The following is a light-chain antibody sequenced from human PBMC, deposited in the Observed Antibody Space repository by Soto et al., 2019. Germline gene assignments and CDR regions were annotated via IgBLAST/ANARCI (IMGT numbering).Light chain of an antibody. V-gene: IGKV3-20*01. CDR3: QQYGGSPYT. Sequence: EIVLTQSPGTLSLSPGERATLSCRASQSISSSYLAWYQQKPGQAPRLLIYGASSRATGIPDRFSGGGSGTAVTRTISRLEPEDFAVYYCQQYGGSPYTFGQGTKLEIK. CDR2: GAS. J-gene: IGKJ2*01. CDR1: QSISSSY.